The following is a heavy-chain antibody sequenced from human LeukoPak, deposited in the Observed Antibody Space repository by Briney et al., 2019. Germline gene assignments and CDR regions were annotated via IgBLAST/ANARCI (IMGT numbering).Heavy chain of an antibody. CDR3: TKGGLRGRGSYTDI. D-gene: IGHD3-10*01. CDR1: GFTFSTYW. V-gene: IGHV3-7*01. J-gene: IGHJ4*02. CDR2: IKQDGSDK. Sequence: GGSLRLSCAASGFTFSTYWMSWVRQAPGKGLQWVANIKQDGSDKYYVDSVEGRFTISRDNAKNTLFLQMSSLRAEDTAVYYCTKGGLRGRGSYTDIWGQGTLVTVSS.